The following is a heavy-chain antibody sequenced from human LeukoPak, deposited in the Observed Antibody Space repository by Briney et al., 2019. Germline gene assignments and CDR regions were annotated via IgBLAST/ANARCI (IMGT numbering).Heavy chain of an antibody. CDR3: ARAAGTTRTFGY. D-gene: IGHD1-7*01. J-gene: IGHJ4*02. CDR1: GFTFSSYW. V-gene: IGHV3-7*04. Sequence: PRGSLRLSCAASGFTFSSYWMGWLRQAPGRGLECVAYIKEDGSEKYYVGSVKGRFTISRDNAKNSLWLQMNSLRVEDTATYYCARAAGTTRTFGYWGQGILVTVSS. CDR2: IKEDGSEK.